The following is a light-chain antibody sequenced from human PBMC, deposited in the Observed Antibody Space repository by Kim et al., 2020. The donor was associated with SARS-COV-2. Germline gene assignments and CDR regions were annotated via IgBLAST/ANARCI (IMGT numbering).Light chain of an antibody. CDR3: QQSYITPYT. V-gene: IGKV1-39*01. J-gene: IGKJ2*01. CDR1: QTITTY. CDR2: ATS. Sequence: SASVGDSVTITCRACQTITTYLNWYPHKPGQAPKLLIYATSTLQRGVPSRFSGGGSGTDFTLTISSLQSDDSATYYCQQSYITPYTFGQGTKLEI.